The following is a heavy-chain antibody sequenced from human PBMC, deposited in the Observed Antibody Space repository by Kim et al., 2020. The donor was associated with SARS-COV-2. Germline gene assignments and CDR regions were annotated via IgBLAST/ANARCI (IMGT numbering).Heavy chain of an antibody. D-gene: IGHD2-15*01. Sequence: SETLSLTCTVSGASISLGPHFWSWLRQPPGRGLEWIGYIYYSGRTHYNPPLQSRVNISMDMSRNHFSLDLASVTAADTAVYYCARDPTSLRAGWIDHWG. V-gene: IGHV4-31*03. CDR3: ARDPTSLRAGWIDH. CDR2: IYYSGRT. J-gene: IGHJ4*01. CDR1: GASISLGPHF.